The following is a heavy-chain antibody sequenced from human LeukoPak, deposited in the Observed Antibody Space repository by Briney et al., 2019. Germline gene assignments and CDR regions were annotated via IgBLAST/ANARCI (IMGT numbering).Heavy chain of an antibody. D-gene: IGHD3-3*01. CDR2: ISYDGSNK. V-gene: IGHV3-30-3*01. Sequence: GGSLRLSCAASGFTFSSYAMHWVRQAPGKGLEWVAVISYDGSNKYYADSVKGRFTISRDNSKNTLYLQMNSLRAEDTAVYYCASTSWSGYDYWGQGTLVTVSS. CDR1: GFTFSSYA. CDR3: ASTSWSGYDY. J-gene: IGHJ4*02.